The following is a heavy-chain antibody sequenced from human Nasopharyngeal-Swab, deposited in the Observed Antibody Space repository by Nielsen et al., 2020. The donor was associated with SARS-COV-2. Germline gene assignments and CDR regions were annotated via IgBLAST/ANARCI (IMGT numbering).Heavy chain of an antibody. CDR3: AHRRYYGSGSYAPFDY. D-gene: IGHD3-10*01. Sequence: WIRQPPGKALEWLALIYWDDDKRYSPSLKSRLTITKDTSKNQVVLTMTNMDPVETATYYCAHRRYYGSGSYAPFDYWGQGTLVTVSS. CDR2: IYWDDDK. J-gene: IGHJ4*02. V-gene: IGHV2-5*02.